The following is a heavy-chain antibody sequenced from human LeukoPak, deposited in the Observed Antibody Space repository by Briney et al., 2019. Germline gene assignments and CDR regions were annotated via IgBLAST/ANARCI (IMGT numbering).Heavy chain of an antibody. D-gene: IGHD4-17*01. CDR2: ISGSGGST. Sequence: GGSLRLSCAASGFTFSSYAMSWVRQAPGKGLEWVSAISGSGGSTYYADSVKGRFTISRDNSKNTLYLQMNSLRAEDTAVYYCAKDRYGDYWGGGPFDPWGQGTLVTASS. CDR1: GFTFSSYA. V-gene: IGHV3-23*01. J-gene: IGHJ5*02. CDR3: AKDRYGDYWGGGPFDP.